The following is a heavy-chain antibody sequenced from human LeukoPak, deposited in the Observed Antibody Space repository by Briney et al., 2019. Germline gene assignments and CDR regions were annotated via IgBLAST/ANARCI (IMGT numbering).Heavy chain of an antibody. CDR3: ARGTGLYCSSTSCYTTSRYYYMDV. D-gene: IGHD2-2*02. CDR2: IYYSGST. V-gene: IGHV4-59*01. J-gene: IGHJ6*03. CDR1: DVSMRTYY. Sequence: KPSETLSLTCTVSDVSMRTYYWSWIRQPPGKGLEWIGYIYYSGSTNYNPSLKSRVTISVDTSKNQFSLKLSSVTAADTAVYYCARGTGLYCSSTSCYTTSRYYYMDVWGKGTTVTVSS.